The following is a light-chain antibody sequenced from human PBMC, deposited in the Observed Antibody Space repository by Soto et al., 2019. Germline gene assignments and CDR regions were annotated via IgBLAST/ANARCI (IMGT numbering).Light chain of an antibody. Sequence: QPVLTQSPSASASLGASVKLTCTLSSGHSSYTIAWHQQQPEKGPRYLMKLNSDGSHSKGDGIPDRFSGSSSGAERYRTISSLQSEDEADYYCQTWGTGIRVFGGGTKLTVL. J-gene: IGLJ2*01. V-gene: IGLV4-69*01. CDR1: SGHSSYT. CDR3: QTWGTGIRV. CDR2: LNSDGSH.